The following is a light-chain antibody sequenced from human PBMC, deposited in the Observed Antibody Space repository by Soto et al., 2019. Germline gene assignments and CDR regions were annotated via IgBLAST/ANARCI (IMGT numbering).Light chain of an antibody. V-gene: IGKV1-5*01. J-gene: IGKJ2*01. CDR2: DAS. Sequence: DIQMTQSPSTLSASVGDRVTITCRASQRIISWLDWYQQKPGKAPKLLIYDASRLESGVPSRFSGSGSGTEFTLTISRLQTDDFANYYCQQYNSRFYNFGKGTKVEIK. CDR3: QQYNSRFYN. CDR1: QRIISW.